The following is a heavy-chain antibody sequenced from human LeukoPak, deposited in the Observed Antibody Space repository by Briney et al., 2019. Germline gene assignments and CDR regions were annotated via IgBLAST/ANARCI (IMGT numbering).Heavy chain of an antibody. CDR2: IYSGGST. V-gene: IGHV4-4*07. CDR1: GASISTYY. D-gene: IGHD6-13*01. J-gene: IGHJ5*02. Sequence: SETLSLTCTVSGASISTYYWTWIRQPAGKGLEWIGRIYSGGSTNYSPSLKSRVTMSVDPSENQFSLKLTSVTAADTAVYYCARNAGDLWGQGTLVTVSS. CDR3: ARNAGDL.